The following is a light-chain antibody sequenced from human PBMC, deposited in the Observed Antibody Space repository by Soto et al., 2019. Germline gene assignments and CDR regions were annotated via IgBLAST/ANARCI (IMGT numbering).Light chain of an antibody. CDR2: DAS. CDR1: QSVSNTY. V-gene: IGKV3D-20*02. CDR3: QQRSTGPPLS. J-gene: IGKJ4*01. Sequence: EIVLTQSPGTLSLSPGERATLSCRASQSVSNTYLAWYQQKPGQAPRLLIYDASSRATGIPDRFSGSGSGTDFTLTISRLEPEDFAVYYCQQRSTGPPLSFGVGTKVEIK.